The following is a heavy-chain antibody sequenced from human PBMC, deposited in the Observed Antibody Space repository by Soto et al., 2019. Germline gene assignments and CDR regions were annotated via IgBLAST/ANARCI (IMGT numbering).Heavy chain of an antibody. Sequence: PGESLKISCQGSGYSFTSYWIGWVRQMPGKGLEWMGIIYPGDSDTRYSPSFQGQVTISADKSISTAYLQWSSLKASDTAMYYCARRRPPSGSSYWFDPWGQGTLVTVSS. CDR1: GYSFTSYW. V-gene: IGHV5-51*01. CDR3: ARRRPPSGSSYWFDP. D-gene: IGHD1-26*01. J-gene: IGHJ5*02. CDR2: IYPGDSDT.